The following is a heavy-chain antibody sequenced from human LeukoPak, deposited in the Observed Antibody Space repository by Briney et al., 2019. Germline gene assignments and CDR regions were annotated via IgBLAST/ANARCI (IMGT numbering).Heavy chain of an antibody. CDR3: AGGAPEYYYDSSGRFDY. V-gene: IGHV1-69*05. D-gene: IGHD3-22*01. J-gene: IGHJ4*02. CDR2: IIPIFGTA. CDR1: GGTFSSYA. Sequence: SVKVSCKASGGTFSSYAISWVRQAPGQGPEWMGGIIPIFGTANYAQKFQGRDTITTDESTSTAYMELSSLRSEDTAVNYCAGGAPEYYYDSSGRFDYWGQGTLVTVSS.